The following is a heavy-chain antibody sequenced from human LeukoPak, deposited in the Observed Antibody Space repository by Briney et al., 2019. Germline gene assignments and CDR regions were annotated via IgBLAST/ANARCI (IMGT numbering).Heavy chain of an antibody. CDR2: IYSGGET. V-gene: IGHV3-66*01. CDR1: GFTVSNYF. CDR3: TRDPDA. J-gene: IGHJ5*02. Sequence: GGSLRLSCAASGFTVSNYFMSWFRKAPGKGLEWVSVIYSGGETHHADSVKDRFTLSRDTSKNTLFPQMNNLRVEDTAVYYCTRDPDAWGQGTLVTVSS.